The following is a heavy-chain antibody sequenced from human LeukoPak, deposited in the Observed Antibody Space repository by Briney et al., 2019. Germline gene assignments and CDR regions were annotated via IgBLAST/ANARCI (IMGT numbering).Heavy chain of an antibody. Sequence: SQTLSLTCTVSGGSISSGDYYWSWIRQPPGTGLEWLGYIYYSGSTYYNPSLKSRVTISVDTSKNQFSLKLSSVTAADTAVYYCARGYYDRSGSRYFQHWGQGTLVTVSS. D-gene: IGHD3-22*01. V-gene: IGHV4-30-4*01. CDR3: ARGYYDRSGSRYFQH. CDR2: IYYSGST. CDR1: GGSISSGDYY. J-gene: IGHJ1*01.